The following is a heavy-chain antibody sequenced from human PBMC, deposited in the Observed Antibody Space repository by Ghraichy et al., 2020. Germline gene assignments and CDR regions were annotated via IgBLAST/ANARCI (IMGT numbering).Heavy chain of an antibody. CDR1: GGTFSSYA. Sequence: SVKVFCKASGGTFSSYAISWVRQAPGQGLEWMGGIIPIFGTANYAQKFQGRVTITADESTSTAYMELSSLRSEDTAVYYCARTVTTFYYFDYWGQGTLVTVSS. CDR2: IIPIFGTA. CDR3: ARTVTTFYYFDY. J-gene: IGHJ4*02. V-gene: IGHV1-69*13. D-gene: IGHD4-11*01.